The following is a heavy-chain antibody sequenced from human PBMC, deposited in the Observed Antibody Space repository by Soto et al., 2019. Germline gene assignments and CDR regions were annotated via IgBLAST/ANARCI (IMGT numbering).Heavy chain of an antibody. CDR3: AREFTLTTFDY. D-gene: IGHD3-16*01. CDR2: ISYDGSNK. CDR1: GFTFSSYL. V-gene: IGHV3-30-3*01. Sequence: QVQLVESGGGVAQPGRSLRLSCAASGFTFSSYLMHWVRQAPGKGLEWVAVISYDGSNKYYADSVKGRFTISRDNSKNSLYLQMNTLRVEDTAVYYWAREFTLTTFDYWGQGTLVTVSS. J-gene: IGHJ4*02.